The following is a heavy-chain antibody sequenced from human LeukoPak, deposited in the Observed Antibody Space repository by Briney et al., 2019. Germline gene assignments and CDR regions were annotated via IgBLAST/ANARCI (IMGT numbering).Heavy chain of an antibody. CDR1: GGSISSYY. D-gene: IGHD1-1*01. CDR3: VRGPVTTGFGY. V-gene: IGHV4-59*01. Sequence: SETLSLTCTVSGGSISSYYWSWIRQPPGKGLEWIGYIYYSGSTNYNPSLKSRVTISVDTSKNQFSLKLSSVTAADTAVYYCVRGPVTTGFGYWGQGTLVTVSS. J-gene: IGHJ4*02. CDR2: IYYSGST.